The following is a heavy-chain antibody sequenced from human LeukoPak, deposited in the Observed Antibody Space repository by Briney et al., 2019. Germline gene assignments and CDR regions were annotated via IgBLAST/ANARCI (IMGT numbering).Heavy chain of an antibody. CDR3: ATVPGYSYGYGYFDY. Sequence: SETLSLTCTVSGGSISDKYWSWIRQLPGKGLEWIGYIHYGGTTSYNPSLKSRVVISVDTSKNQFSLKLNSVTAADTAMYYCATVPGYSYGYGYFDYWGQGTLVTVSS. J-gene: IGHJ4*02. V-gene: IGHV4-59*01. CDR1: GGSISDKY. D-gene: IGHD5-18*01. CDR2: IHYGGTT.